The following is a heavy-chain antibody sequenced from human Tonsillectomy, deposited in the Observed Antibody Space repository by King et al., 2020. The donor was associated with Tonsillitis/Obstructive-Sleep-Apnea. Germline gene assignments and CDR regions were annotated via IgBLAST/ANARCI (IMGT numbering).Heavy chain of an antibody. Sequence: VQLQESGPGLVKPSETLSLTCAVSGGSISSSNWWSWVRQPPGKGPEWIGEINHSGTTNYKPSLKSRITIIVDKSKNQFSLKLSSLTAADTAVYYCARVAHDGAHYYYYYMDVWGKGTTVTVSS. V-gene: IGHV4-4*02. D-gene: IGHD3-10*01. CDR2: INHSGTT. CDR3: ARVAHDGAHYYYYYMDV. J-gene: IGHJ6*03. CDR1: GGSISSSNW.